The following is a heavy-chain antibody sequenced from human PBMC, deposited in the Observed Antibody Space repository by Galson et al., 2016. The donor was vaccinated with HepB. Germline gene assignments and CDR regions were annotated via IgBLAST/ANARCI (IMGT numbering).Heavy chain of an antibody. Sequence: SVKVSCKASGYTFTTSSMHWVRQAPGQRPEWMGWISAATGNTKYSQRFQDRVTLTRDTSANTAYMDLSSLRSEETAVYYCARVGMDVRGQGTTVTVSS. CDR1: GYTFTTSS. CDR2: ISAATGNT. J-gene: IGHJ6*02. V-gene: IGHV1-3*01. CDR3: ARVGMDV.